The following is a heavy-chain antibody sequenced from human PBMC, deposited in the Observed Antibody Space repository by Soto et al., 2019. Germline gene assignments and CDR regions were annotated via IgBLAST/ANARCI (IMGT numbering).Heavy chain of an antibody. Sequence: SVKGYWKGAGDGLTRYGISWVRQAPGQGLEWMGWISAYNGNTNYAQKLQGRVTMTTDTSTSTAYTELSSLRSDTTTADYCALPVAPKERWSDPWG. CDR1: GDGLTRYG. CDR2: ISAYNGNT. D-gene: IGHD2-15*01. V-gene: IGHV1-18*04. J-gene: IGHJ5*02. CDR3: ALPVAPKERWSDP.